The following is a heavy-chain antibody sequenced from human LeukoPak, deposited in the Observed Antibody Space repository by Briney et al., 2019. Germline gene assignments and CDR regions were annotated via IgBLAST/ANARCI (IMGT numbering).Heavy chain of an antibody. V-gene: IGHV4-61*02. Sequence: TSETLSLTCTVSGGSISSGSYYWSWIRQPAGKELELIGRIYTTGSTNYSPSLKSRVTISADTSKNQFSLKLSSVTAADTAVYYCARVSSSWLEGDYYFDYWGQGTLVTVSS. CDR2: IYTTGST. CDR3: ARVSSSWLEGDYYFDY. CDR1: GGSISSGSYY. D-gene: IGHD6-13*01. J-gene: IGHJ4*02.